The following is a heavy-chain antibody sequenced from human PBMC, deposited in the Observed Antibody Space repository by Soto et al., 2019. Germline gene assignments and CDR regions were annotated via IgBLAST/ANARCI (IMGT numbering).Heavy chain of an antibody. CDR1: GYTFTNFG. D-gene: IGHD6-19*01. Sequence: ASVKVSCKASGYTFTNFGISWVRQAPGQGLEWMGWINAGNGNANYAQKFQGRVTITADESTSTAYMELSSLRSEDTAVYYCARDPALSPIAVAGTNWFDPWGQGTLVTVSS. CDR2: INAGNGNA. V-gene: IGHV1-18*01. CDR3: ARDPALSPIAVAGTNWFDP. J-gene: IGHJ5*02.